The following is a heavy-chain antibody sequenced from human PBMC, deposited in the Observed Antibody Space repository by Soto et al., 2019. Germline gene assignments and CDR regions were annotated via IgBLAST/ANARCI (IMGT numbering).Heavy chain of an antibody. CDR3: ATSVNSAMAFDS. CDR1: GYTFTHYY. CDR2: INPNGGIT. V-gene: IGHV1-46*01. J-gene: IGHJ4*02. Sequence: ASVEVSCRASGYTFTHYYIHWVRQAPGQGLEWMGIINPNGGITTYAQKFRAGFSMTRDTSTSTVYLELSSLRSEDSAVYYFATSVNSAMAFDSCGQRTLVAVSS. D-gene: IGHD5-18*01.